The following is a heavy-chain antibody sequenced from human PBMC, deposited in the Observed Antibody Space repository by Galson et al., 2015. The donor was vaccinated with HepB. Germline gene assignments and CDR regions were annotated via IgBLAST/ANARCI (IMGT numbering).Heavy chain of an antibody. CDR2: IWADGSKQ. CDR3: VREVASGWYYFDY. V-gene: IGHV3-33*01. D-gene: IGHD6-19*01. Sequence: SLRLSCAASGFTFSGFGMHWVRQAPGKGLQWVALIWADGSKQHYADSVKGRFTISRDNSESTLLLQMNSLRAEDSAVYYCVREVASGWYYFDYWGQGTLVTVSS. CDR1: GFTFSGFG. J-gene: IGHJ4*02.